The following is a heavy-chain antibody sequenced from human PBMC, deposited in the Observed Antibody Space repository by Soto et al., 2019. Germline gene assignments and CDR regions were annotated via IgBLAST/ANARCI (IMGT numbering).Heavy chain of an antibody. D-gene: IGHD3-22*01. Sequence: SVKVSCKASGGTFSSYAISWVRQAPGQGLEWMGGIIPIFGTANYAQKFQGRVTITADESTSTAYMELSSLRSEDTAVYYCARDSSGYLNWFDPWGQGTLVTVSS. V-gene: IGHV1-69*13. CDR3: ARDSSGYLNWFDP. CDR1: GGTFSSYA. J-gene: IGHJ5*02. CDR2: IIPIFGTA.